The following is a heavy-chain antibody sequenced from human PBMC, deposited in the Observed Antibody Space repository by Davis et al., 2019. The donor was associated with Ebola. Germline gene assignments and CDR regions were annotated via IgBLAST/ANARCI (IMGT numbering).Heavy chain of an antibody. CDR3: ARAARGGLRYFDWLYRFDP. CDR1: GFTVSSNY. D-gene: IGHD3-9*01. CDR2: IYSGGST. V-gene: IGHV3-66*01. J-gene: IGHJ5*02. Sequence: GESLKISCATSGFTVSSNYMSWVRQAPGKGLEWVSVIYSGGSTYYADSVKGRFTISKDNAKNTLYLQMNSLRAEDTAVYYCARAARGGLRYFDWLYRFDPWGQGTLVTVSS.